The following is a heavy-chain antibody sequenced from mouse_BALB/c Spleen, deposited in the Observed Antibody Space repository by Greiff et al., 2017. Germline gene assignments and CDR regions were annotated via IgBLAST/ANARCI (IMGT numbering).Heavy chain of an antibody. D-gene: IGHD2-1*01. J-gene: IGHJ2*01. CDR3: ARAYGNYFDY. Sequence: EVQLVESGGGLVQPGGSRKLSCAASGFTFSDYGMAWVRQAPGKGPEWVAFISNLAYSIYYADTVTGRFTISRENAKNTLYLEMSSLRSEDTAMYYCARAYGNYFDYWGQGTTLTVSS. CDR1: GFTFSDYG. V-gene: IGHV5-15*02. CDR2: ISNLAYSI.